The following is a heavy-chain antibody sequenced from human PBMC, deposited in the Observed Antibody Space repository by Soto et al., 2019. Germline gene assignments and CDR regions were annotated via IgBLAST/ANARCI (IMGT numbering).Heavy chain of an antibody. CDR3: ARVLSWASYYDFWSGYPVDY. Sequence: ASVKVSCKASGYTFTSYDINWVRQATGQGLEWMGWMNPSSGNTGYAQKFQGRVTMTRNTSISTAYMELSSLRSEDTAVYYCARVLSWASYYDFWSGYPVDYWGQG. J-gene: IGHJ4*02. CDR2: MNPSSGNT. D-gene: IGHD3-3*01. V-gene: IGHV1-8*01. CDR1: GYTFTSYD.